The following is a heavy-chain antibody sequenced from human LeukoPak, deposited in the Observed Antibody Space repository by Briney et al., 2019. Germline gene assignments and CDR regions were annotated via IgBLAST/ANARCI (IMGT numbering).Heavy chain of an antibody. V-gene: IGHV3-48*01. CDR3: ARVGPYSSSWENYYYYGMDV. D-gene: IGHD6-13*01. CDR2: IGSGSSSI. J-gene: IGHJ6*02. CDR1: GFTFSSYS. Sequence: GGSLRLSCAASGFTFSSYSMNWVRQAPGKGLEWVSYIGSGSSSIKYADSVKGRFTISRDNAKNSLYLQVNSLRVEDTAVYYCARVGPYSSSWENYYYYGMDVWGQGTTVTVSS.